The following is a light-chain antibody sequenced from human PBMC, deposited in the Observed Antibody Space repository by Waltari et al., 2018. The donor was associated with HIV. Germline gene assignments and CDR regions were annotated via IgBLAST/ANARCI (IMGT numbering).Light chain of an antibody. J-gene: IGLJ2*01. Sequence: SALTQPASVSGSPGQSITISCTGTSSDVGGYNYVSWYPQHPGKAPKLMIYDCSHRPSGFSKRLSGPKSGNTASLTISVLQSEDEANYYCSSYTSSSVLFGGGTKVTVL. CDR1: SSDVGGYNY. CDR2: DCS. V-gene: IGLV2-14*03. CDR3: SSYTSSSVL.